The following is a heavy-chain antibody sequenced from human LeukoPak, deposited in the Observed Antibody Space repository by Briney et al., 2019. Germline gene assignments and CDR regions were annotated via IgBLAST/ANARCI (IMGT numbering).Heavy chain of an antibody. CDR3: AKKVVVGATSPYSDFQD. CDR2: IWYDGSNR. D-gene: IGHD1-26*01. V-gene: IGHV3-33*06. Sequence: GGSLRLSCAASGFTFSSYSMHWVRQAPGKGLEWVAVIWYDGSNRYYADSVKGRFTISRDNSKNTLYLQMNSLRAEDTALYYCAKKVVVGATSPYSDFQDWGQGTLVTVSS. J-gene: IGHJ1*01. CDR1: GFTFSSYS.